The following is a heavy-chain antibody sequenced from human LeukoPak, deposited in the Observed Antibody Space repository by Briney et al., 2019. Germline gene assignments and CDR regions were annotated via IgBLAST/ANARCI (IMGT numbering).Heavy chain of an antibody. CDR2: IYYSGST. Sequence: SETLSLTCIVSGGSISSYYWSWIRQPPGKGLEWIGYIYYSGSTNYNPSLKSRVTISVDTSKNQFSLKLSSVTAADTAVYYCARAGGMPHQIYYYYGMDVWGQGTTVTVSS. CDR3: ARAGGMPHQIYYYYGMDV. CDR1: GGSISSYY. J-gene: IGHJ6*02. D-gene: IGHD3-16*01. V-gene: IGHV4-59*12.